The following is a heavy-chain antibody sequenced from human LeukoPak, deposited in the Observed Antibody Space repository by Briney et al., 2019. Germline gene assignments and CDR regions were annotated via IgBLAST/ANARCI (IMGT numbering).Heavy chain of an antibody. J-gene: IGHJ3*01. D-gene: IGHD3-10*01. CDR2: INWRSDFV. CDR3: AREGTGTD. CDR1: GFAFGDYA. V-gene: IGHV3-20*04. Sequence: PGGSLRLSCAGSGFAFGDYAIHWVRQAPGKGLEWVCGINWRSDFVAYADSVEGRFFISRDNAQSSVTLDMNSLRVEDTGVYYCAREGTGTDWGQGTWVTVSS.